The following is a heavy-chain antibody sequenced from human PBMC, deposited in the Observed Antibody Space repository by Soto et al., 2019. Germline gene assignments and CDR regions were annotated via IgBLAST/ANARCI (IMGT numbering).Heavy chain of an antibody. V-gene: IGHV6-1*01. J-gene: IGHJ6*02. D-gene: IGHD2-2*01. Sequence: SRTLSLTCAISGDSVSSNSAAWIWIRQSPSRGLEWLGRTYYRSKWDNDYAVSVKSRIAINADTSKNQFSLQLNSVTPEDTAVYYCAREGNTLVPAHPYYYYYGLDVWGQGTTVTVSS. CDR1: GDSVSSNSAA. CDR2: TYYRSKWDN. CDR3: AREGNTLVPAHPYYYYYGLDV.